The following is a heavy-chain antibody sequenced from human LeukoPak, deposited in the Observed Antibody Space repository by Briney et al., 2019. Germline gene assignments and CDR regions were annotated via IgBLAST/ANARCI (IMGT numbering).Heavy chain of an antibody. CDR2: ISAYNGNT. CDR1: GYTFTSYG. D-gene: IGHD2-15*01. CDR3: ARDYGGSPPLSYFDY. V-gene: IGHV1-18*01. Sequence: ASVKVSCKASGYTFTSYGISWVRQAPGQGLEWMGWISAYNGNTNYAQKLQGRVTMTTDTSTSTAYMELRSLRSDDTAVYYCARDYGGSPPLSYFDYWGQGTLVTVSS. J-gene: IGHJ4*02.